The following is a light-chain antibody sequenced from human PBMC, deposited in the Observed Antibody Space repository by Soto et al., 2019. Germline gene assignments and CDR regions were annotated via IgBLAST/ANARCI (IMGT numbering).Light chain of an antibody. CDR2: KAS. J-gene: IGKJ3*01. CDR1: QTISSW. CDR3: QQLNSYPFT. V-gene: IGKV1-5*03. Sequence: DIQMTQSPSTLSGSVGDRVTITCRASQTISSWLAWYQQKPGKAPKLLIYKASTLKSGVPSRFSGSGSGTEFTLTISSLQPDDFATYYCQQLNSYPFTLGPGTKVDIK.